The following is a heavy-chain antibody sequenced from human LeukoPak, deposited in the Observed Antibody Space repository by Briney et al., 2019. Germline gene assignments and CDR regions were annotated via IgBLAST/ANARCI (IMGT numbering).Heavy chain of an antibody. CDR2: IYYSGST. V-gene: IGHV4-59*12. CDR3: ARDLTNLDV. CDR1: GGSISSYY. J-gene: IGHJ6*04. Sequence: SETLSLTCTVSGGSISSYYWSWIRQPPGKGLEWIGYIYYSGSTNYNPSLKSRVTISVDTSKNQFSLKLSSVTAADTAVYYCARDLTNLDVWGKGTTVTVSS. D-gene: IGHD3-9*01.